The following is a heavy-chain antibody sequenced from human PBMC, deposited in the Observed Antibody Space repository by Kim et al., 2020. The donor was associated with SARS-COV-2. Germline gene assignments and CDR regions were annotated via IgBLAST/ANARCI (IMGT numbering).Heavy chain of an antibody. J-gene: IGHJ4*02. D-gene: IGHD3-22*01. V-gene: IGHV3-11*05. CDR3: ARAGYDSSGPYYFDY. CDR2: ISSSSSYT. CDR1: GFTFSDYY. Sequence: GGSLRLSCAASGFTFSDYYMSWIRQAPGKGLEWVSYISSSSSYTNYADSVKGRFTISRDNAKNSLYLQMNSLRAEDTAVYYCARAGYDSSGPYYFDYWGQGTLVTVSS.